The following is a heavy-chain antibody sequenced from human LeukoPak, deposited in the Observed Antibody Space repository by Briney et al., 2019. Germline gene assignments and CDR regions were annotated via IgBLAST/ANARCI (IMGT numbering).Heavy chain of an antibody. J-gene: IGHJ5*02. D-gene: IGHD3-9*01. V-gene: IGHV1-18*01. CDR3: VKDWHILTGRNCFDP. CDR2: VSSYNGDT. Sequence: ASVSVSCKASGYTFTNYGISWVRQAPGQGLEWIGWVSSYNGDTNYAQKFKGRFTMSTDTSTSTAYMEVRSLRFDDTAIYYCVKDWHILTGRNCFDPWGQGTLVTVSS. CDR1: GYTFTNYG.